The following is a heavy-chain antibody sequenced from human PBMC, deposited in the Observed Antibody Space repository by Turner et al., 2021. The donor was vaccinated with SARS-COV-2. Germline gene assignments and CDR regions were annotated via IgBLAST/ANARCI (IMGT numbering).Heavy chain of an antibody. CDR3: ARQAAGQGLDY. CDR2: IYYSGTT. J-gene: IGHJ4*02. D-gene: IGHD3-10*01. V-gene: IGHV4-39*01. Sequence: QVPLQESGPGLVKPSETPSLTCTVSGGSISSSSYFWGWIRQPPTKELEWIGSIYYSGTTYYNPSLKSRVSLSIDPSKNQFSLNLTSVTAADTALFYCARQAAGQGLDYWGRGILVTVSS. CDR1: GGSISSSSYF.